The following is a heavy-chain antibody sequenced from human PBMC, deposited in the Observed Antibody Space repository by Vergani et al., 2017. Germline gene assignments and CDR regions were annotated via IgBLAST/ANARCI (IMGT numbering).Heavy chain of an antibody. J-gene: IGHJ6*03. V-gene: IGHV4-30-2*01. CDR2: IYHSGST. D-gene: IGHD4-17*01. CDR1: GGSISSGGYS. Sequence: QLQLQESGSGLVKPSQTLSLTCAVSGGSISSGGYSWSWIRQPPGKGLEWIGYIYHSGSTYYNPSLKSRVTISVDRSKNQFSLKLSSVTAADTAVYYCARAVTSVGNYYYYMDVWGKGTTVTVSS. CDR3: ARAVTSVGNYYYYMDV.